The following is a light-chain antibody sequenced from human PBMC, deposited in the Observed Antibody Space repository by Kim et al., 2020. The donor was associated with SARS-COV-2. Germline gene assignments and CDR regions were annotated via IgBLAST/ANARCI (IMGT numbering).Light chain of an antibody. V-gene: IGLV3-21*01. CDR3: QVWDSSSDHVV. J-gene: IGLJ2*01. Sequence: SYELTQPPSVSVAPGKTARIPCGGNNIGSKNVHWYQQKPGQAPVLVIYYDRDRPSWIPERFSGSNSGNTATLAISRVEAGDEADYFCQVWDSSSDHVVFGGGTQLTVL. CDR2: YDR. CDR1: NIGSKN.